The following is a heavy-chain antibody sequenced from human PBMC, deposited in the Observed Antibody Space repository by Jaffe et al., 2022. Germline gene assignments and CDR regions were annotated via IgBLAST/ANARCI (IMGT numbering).Heavy chain of an antibody. CDR1: GFTFSSYA. CDR3: AKDRSSHRSRWEYYFDY. J-gene: IGHJ4*02. D-gene: IGHD1-26*01. V-gene: IGHV3-23*01. Sequence: EVQLLESGGGLVQPGGSLRLSCAASGFTFSSYAMSWVRQAPGKGLEWVSAISGSGGSTYYADSVKGRFTISRDNSKNTLYLQMNSLRAEDTAVYYCAKDRSSHRSRWEYYFDYWGQGTLVTVSS. CDR2: ISGSGGST.